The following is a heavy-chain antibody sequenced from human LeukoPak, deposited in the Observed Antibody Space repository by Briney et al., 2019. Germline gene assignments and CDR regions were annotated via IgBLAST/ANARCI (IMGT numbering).Heavy chain of an antibody. CDR3: ARAGSAGLYYYYMDV. J-gene: IGHJ6*03. D-gene: IGHD6-25*01. CDR2: ISYAGNNK. CDR1: GFTFNTYA. Sequence: GGSLRLSCAASGFTFNTYAMHWVRQAPGKGLEWVALISYAGNNKFYRDSVKGRFSVSRDNSKSTLQMDNLRLEGTAVYYCARAGSAGLYYYYMDVWGKGTMVTVSS. V-gene: IGHV3-30-3*01.